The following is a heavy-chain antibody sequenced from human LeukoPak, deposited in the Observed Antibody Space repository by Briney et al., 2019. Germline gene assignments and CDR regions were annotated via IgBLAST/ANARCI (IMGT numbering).Heavy chain of an antibody. CDR3: ARDPRNVGLAP. J-gene: IGHJ5*02. Sequence: GGSLRLSCAASGFTFSNYAMSWVRQAPGKGLEWVSAISGSGGSTHYADSVKGRFTISRDNSKNTLYLQMNSLRAEDTAVYYCARDPRNVGLAPWGQGTLVTVSS. V-gene: IGHV3-23*01. CDR1: GFTFSNYA. D-gene: IGHD2-15*01. CDR2: ISGSGGST.